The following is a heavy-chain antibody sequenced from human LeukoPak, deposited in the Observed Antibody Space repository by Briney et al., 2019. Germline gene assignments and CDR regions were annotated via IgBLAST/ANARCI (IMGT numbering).Heavy chain of an antibody. D-gene: IGHD4-17*01. Sequence: GGSLRLSCTASGFTFGDYAMNWVRQAPGKGQEWVGFIRSKIYGGTTAYAASVKGRFTISRDDSKTIAYLQMNSLKTEDTGVYYCSRQIRTTTDYFDYWGQGTLVTVSS. CDR2: IRSKIYGGTT. CDR1: GFTFGDYA. V-gene: IGHV3-49*04. CDR3: SRQIRTTTDYFDY. J-gene: IGHJ4*02.